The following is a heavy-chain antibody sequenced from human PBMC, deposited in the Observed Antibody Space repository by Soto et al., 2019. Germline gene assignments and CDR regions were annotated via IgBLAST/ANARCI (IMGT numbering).Heavy chain of an antibody. Sequence: QVQLVESGGGVVQPGRSLRLSCAASGFTFSDYGMHWVRQAPGKGLEWATIIWDDGSNKYYADSVKGRFTISRDNSKNTLYLQMNSLRAEDTAMYYCAGDSSGRPFDYWGQGTLVTVSS. D-gene: IGHD6-19*01. CDR2: IWDDGSNK. V-gene: IGHV3-33*01. CDR1: GFTFSDYG. J-gene: IGHJ4*02. CDR3: AGDSSGRPFDY.